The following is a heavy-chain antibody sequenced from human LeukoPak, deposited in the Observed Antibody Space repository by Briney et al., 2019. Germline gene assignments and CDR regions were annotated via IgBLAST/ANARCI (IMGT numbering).Heavy chain of an antibody. CDR2: FDPEDGET. V-gene: IGHV1-24*01. Sequence: ASVKLSCKVSGYTFTELSMHWVRQAPGKGLEWMGGFDPEDGETVNAQKFQGRVTMTEDTSTDTAYMELSSLRSEDTAVYYCARGSGSPWYFDYWGQGTLVTVSS. CDR3: ARGSGSPWYFDY. CDR1: GYTFTELS. D-gene: IGHD3-10*01. J-gene: IGHJ4*02.